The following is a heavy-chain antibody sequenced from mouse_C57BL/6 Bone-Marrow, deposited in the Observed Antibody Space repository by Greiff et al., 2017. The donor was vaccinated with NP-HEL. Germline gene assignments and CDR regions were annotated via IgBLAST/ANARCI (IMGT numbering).Heavy chain of an antibody. CDR2: INPGSGGT. CDR3: ARPPYYSNYVAMDY. Sequence: QVQLQQSGAELVRPGTSVKVSCKASGYAFTNYLIEWVKQRPGRGLEWIGVINPGSGGTNYNEKFKGKATLTADKSSSTAYMQLSSLTSEDSAVYFCARPPYYSNYVAMDYWGQGTSVTVSS. D-gene: IGHD2-5*01. J-gene: IGHJ4*01. V-gene: IGHV1-54*01. CDR1: GYAFTNYL.